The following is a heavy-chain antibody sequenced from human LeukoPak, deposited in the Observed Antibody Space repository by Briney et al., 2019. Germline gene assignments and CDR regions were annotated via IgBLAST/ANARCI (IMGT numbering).Heavy chain of an antibody. V-gene: IGHV3-66*02. J-gene: IGHJ6*02. CDR3: ARGFGKVAANVFGGYTMDV. CDR1: GFTVNSNY. Sequence: GGSLRLSCAASGFTVNSNYMSWVRQAPGKGLEWVSLIYTGGSTYYADSVKGRFTITRDNSKNTLYLQMNSLRPEDTAVYYCARGFGKVAANVFGGYTMDVWGQGTTVTVSS. CDR2: IYTGGST. D-gene: IGHD6-6*01.